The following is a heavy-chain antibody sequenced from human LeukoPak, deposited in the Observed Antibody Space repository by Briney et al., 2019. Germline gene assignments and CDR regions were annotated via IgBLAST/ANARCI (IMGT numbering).Heavy chain of an antibody. D-gene: IGHD3-10*01. CDR1: GFTFRSFS. V-gene: IGHV3-7*01. J-gene: IGHJ4*02. Sequence: PGGTLRLSCAASGFTFRSFSMSWVRQAPGKGLEWVANIKQDGNDKYYVDSVKGRFTISRDNAKNSLYLQMNSLRAEDTAVYYCARDAGLWFGESYDYWGQGTLVTVSS. CDR2: IKQDGNDK. CDR3: ARDAGLWFGESYDY.